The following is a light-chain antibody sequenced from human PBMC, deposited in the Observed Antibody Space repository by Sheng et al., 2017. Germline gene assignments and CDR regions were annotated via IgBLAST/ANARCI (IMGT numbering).Light chain of an antibody. CDR2: DAS. J-gene: IGKJ4*01. Sequence: EVVLTQSPATLSVSPGERATLSCRASQSVSNNFAWYQQKPGLAPRLLISDASDRASGIPDRFSGRGSGTDFTLTISSLEPEDSAIYFCHQRNRWPPTFGGGTKVEI. V-gene: IGKV3-11*01. CDR3: HQRNRWPPT. CDR1: QSVSNN.